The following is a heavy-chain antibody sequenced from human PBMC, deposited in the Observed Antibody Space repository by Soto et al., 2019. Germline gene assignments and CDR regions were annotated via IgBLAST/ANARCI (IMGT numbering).Heavy chain of an antibody. J-gene: IGHJ4*02. V-gene: IGHV4-59*08. CDR3: ARRAYYGDYADY. CDR2: IYYSGST. CDR1: GGSISSYY. D-gene: IGHD4-17*01. Sequence: SETLSLTCTVSGGSISSYYWSWIRQPPGKGLEWIGYIYYSGSTNYNPSLKSRVTISVDTSKNQFSLKLSSVTAADTAVYYCARRAYYGDYADYWGQGTLVTVS.